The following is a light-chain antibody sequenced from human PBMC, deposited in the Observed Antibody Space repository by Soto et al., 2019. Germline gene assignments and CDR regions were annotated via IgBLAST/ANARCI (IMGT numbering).Light chain of an antibody. J-gene: IGLJ1*01. CDR2: EVN. CDR1: SGDVGGYNY. Sequence: QSVLTQPPPASGSPGQSVAISCTGTSGDVGGYNYVSWYQQHPGKAPKLMIYEVNKRPSGVPDRFSGSKSGNTASLTVSGLQAEDEADYYCSSYAGSSNVFGTGTKVTVL. CDR3: SSYAGSSNV. V-gene: IGLV2-8*01.